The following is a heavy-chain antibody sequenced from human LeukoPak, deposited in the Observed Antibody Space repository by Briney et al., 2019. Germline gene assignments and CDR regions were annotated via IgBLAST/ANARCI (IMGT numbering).Heavy chain of an antibody. CDR1: GGSFSGCY. V-gene: IGHV4-34*01. CDR3: ARAFRTTGTAHDAFDI. D-gene: IGHD1-1*01. CDR2: INHSGST. J-gene: IGHJ3*02. Sequence: SETLSLTCAVYGGSFSGCYWSWIRQPPGKGLEWIGEINHSGSTNYNPSLKSRVTVSVDTSKNQFSLKLSSVTAADTAVYYCARAFRTTGTAHDAFDIWGQGTMVTVSS.